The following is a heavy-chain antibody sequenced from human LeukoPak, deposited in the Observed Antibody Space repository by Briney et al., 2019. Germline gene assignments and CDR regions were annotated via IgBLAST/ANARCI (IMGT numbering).Heavy chain of an antibody. CDR3: AKGCSSTSCPDGHYYGMDV. CDR1: GLTLEDYA. Sequence: PGGSLRLSCAPSGLTLEDYAMHWVRKAPGKGLEWVSDISWNSGSLGYADSVKGRFTISRDNAKNSLYLEMNSLRTEDTALYYCAKGCSSTSCPDGHYYGMDVWGQGTTVIVSS. V-gene: IGHV3-9*01. J-gene: IGHJ6*02. CDR2: ISWNSGSL. D-gene: IGHD2-2*01.